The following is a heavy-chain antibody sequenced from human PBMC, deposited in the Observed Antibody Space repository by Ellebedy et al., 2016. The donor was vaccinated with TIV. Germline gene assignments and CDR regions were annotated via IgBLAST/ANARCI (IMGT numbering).Heavy chain of an antibody. CDR2: IIPIFGTA. J-gene: IGHJ4*02. D-gene: IGHD3-10*01. CDR3: ARDGRYGSGSYYNSPFDY. V-gene: IGHV1-69*13. Sequence: SVKVSCXASGGTFSSYAISWVRQAPGQGLEWMGGIIPIFGTANYAQKFQGRVTITADESTSTAYMELSSLRSEDTAVYYCARDGRYGSGSYYNSPFDYWGQGTLVTVSS. CDR1: GGTFSSYA.